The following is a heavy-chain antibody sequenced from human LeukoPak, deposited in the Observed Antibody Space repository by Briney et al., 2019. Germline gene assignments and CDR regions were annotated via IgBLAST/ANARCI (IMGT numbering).Heavy chain of an antibody. V-gene: IGHV3-66*01. Sequence: GGSLRLSCAAYGFTFSSYSMNWVRQGPGKGLEWVSAIYSGGSTYYADSVKGRFTISRDNSKNTLYLQMNSLRAEDTAAYYCARVFGRGVVVNPYFDYWGQGTLVTASS. CDR3: ARVFGRGVVVNPYFDY. D-gene: IGHD2-21*01. CDR2: IYSGGST. J-gene: IGHJ4*02. CDR1: GFTFSSYS.